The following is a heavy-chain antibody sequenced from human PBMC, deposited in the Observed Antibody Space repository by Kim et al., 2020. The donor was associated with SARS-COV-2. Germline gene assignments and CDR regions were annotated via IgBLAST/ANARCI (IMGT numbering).Heavy chain of an antibody. J-gene: IGHJ4*02. D-gene: IGHD2-2*01. CDR1: GFTFSNAW. Sequence: GGSLRLSCAASGFTFSNAWMSWVRQAPGKGLEWVGRIKSKTDGGTTDYAAPVKGRFTISRDDSKNTLYLQMNSLKTEDTAVYYCTTGAPELVVPAAIFDYWGQGTLVTVSS. V-gene: IGHV3-15*01. CDR3: TTGAPELVVPAAIFDY. CDR2: IKSKTDGGTT.